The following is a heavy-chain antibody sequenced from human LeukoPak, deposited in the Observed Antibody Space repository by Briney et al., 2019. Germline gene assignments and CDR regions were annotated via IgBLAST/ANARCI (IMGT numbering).Heavy chain of an antibody. CDR2: ITYDGSNK. CDR1: GFTFSTYA. J-gene: IGHJ4*02. Sequence: GGSLRLSCAASGFTFSTYAMHWVRQAPGKGLGWVAVITYDGSNKYYADSVKGRFTISRDNSKNTLYLQMNSLRAEDTAVYYCAKGTEILQVDYWGQGTLVTVSS. D-gene: IGHD1-14*01. CDR3: AKGTEILQVDY. V-gene: IGHV3-30*04.